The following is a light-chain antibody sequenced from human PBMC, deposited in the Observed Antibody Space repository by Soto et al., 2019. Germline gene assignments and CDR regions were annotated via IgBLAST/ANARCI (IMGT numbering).Light chain of an antibody. J-gene: IGKJ4*01. CDR2: GAS. V-gene: IGKV3-20*01. Sequence: EFVLTESPVTLSVSPGERATLSCTASQGVSSNLAWYQQKPGQAPRLLICGASTRATGIPARFSGGGSGTDFTLTISRLEPEDFAVYYCQQFSSYPLTFGGGTKVDIK. CDR3: QQFSSYPLT. CDR1: QGVSSN.